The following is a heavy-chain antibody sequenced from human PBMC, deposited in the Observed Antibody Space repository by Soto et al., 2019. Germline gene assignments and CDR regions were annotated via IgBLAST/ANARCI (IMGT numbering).Heavy chain of an antibody. D-gene: IGHD3-10*01. CDR3: TRYGSGNFDY. Sequence: PGGSLRLSCAASGFTFSTAWMSWVRQTPGKGLEWVSRIKRKTDGETTDYAAPVKGRFTISRDDSKNTLYLQMNSLETEDTAVYYCTRYGSGNFDYWGQGTLVTVSS. CDR1: GFTFSTAW. V-gene: IGHV3-15*01. J-gene: IGHJ4*02. CDR2: IKRKTDGETT.